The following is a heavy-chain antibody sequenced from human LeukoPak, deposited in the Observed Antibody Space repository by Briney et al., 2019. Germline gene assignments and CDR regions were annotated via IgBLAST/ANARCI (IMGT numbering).Heavy chain of an antibody. Sequence: WGSLRLSCAASGFTFSSYGMHWVRQAPGKGLEWVAVISYDGSNKYYADSVKGRFTISRDNSKNTLYLQMNSLRAEDTAVYYCAKDFSSSWYRFDYWGQGTLVTVSS. CDR1: GFTFSSYG. CDR3: AKDFSSSWYRFDY. CDR2: ISYDGSNK. J-gene: IGHJ4*02. V-gene: IGHV3-30*18. D-gene: IGHD6-13*01.